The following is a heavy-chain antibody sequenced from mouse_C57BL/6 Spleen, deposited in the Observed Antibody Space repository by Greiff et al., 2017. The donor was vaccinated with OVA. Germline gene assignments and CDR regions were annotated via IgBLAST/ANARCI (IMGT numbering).Heavy chain of an antibody. D-gene: IGHD1-1*01. CDR1: GYTFTDYY. Sequence: EVQLQQSGPELVKPGASVKISCKASGYTFTDYYMNWVKQSHGKSLEWIGDINPNNGGTSYNQKFKGKATLTVDKSSSTAYMELRSLTSEDSAVYYCAPITTVVAPPFAYWGQGTLVTVSA. CDR3: APITTVVAPPFAY. CDR2: INPNNGGT. V-gene: IGHV1-26*01. J-gene: IGHJ3*01.